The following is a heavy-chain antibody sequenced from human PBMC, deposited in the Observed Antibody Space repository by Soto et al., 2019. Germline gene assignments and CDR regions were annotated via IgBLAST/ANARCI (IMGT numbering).Heavy chain of an antibody. CDR1: GGTFSSYA. CDR3: ASAVQLERGRAHHWYYIAY. V-gene: IGHV1-69*01. CDR2: IIPTFGTA. Sequence: QVQLVQSGAEVKKPGSSVKVSCKASGGTFSSYAISWVRQAPGQGLEWMGGIIPTFGTANYPQKFQGGVTITPDEATRTAYMEPGRLRSENTAVYSCASAVQLERGRAHHWYYIAYSGQGTPV. J-gene: IGHJ4*02. D-gene: IGHD1-1*01.